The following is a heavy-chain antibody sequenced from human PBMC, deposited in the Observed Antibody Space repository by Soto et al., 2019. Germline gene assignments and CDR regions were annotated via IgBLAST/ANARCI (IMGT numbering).Heavy chain of an antibody. V-gene: IGHV1-18*01. CDR3: ARGDFYCSSTSCWHY. CDR1: GYTITSYG. Sequence: ASVKVSCKASGYTITSYGISWVRQAPGQGLEWMGWISAYNGNTNYAQKLQGRVTMTTDTSTSTAYMELRSLRSDDTAVYYCARGDFYCSSTSCWHYWGQGTLVTVST. J-gene: IGHJ4*02. CDR2: ISAYNGNT. D-gene: IGHD2-2*01.